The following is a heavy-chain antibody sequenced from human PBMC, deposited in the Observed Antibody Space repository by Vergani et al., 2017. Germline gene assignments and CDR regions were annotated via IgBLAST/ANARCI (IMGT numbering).Heavy chain of an antibody. CDR3: AKDPAVLRFLEGGGFDY. CDR1: GFTFSSYG. Sequence: QVQLVESGGGVVQPGRSLRLSCAASGFTFSSYGMHWVRPAPGKGLEWVAVIWYDGSNKYYADSVKGRFTISRDNSKNTLYLQMNSLRAEDTAVYYCAKDPAVLRFLEGGGFDYWGQGTLVTVSS. V-gene: IGHV3-33*06. D-gene: IGHD3-3*01. J-gene: IGHJ4*02. CDR2: IWYDGSNK.